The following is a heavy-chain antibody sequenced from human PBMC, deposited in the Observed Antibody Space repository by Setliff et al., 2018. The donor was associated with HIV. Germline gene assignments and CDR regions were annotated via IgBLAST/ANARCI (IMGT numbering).Heavy chain of an antibody. V-gene: IGHV6-1*01. J-gene: IGHJ3*02. D-gene: IGHD3-10*01. CDR3: VRDRGISSFET. Sequence: TSETLSLTCAISGDNVSSGTSAWSWIRQSPSRGLEWLGRTYYRSTWRFGYADSVRGRISIAPDTSKNQLSMQLKSVTPEDAAVYFCVRDRGISSFETWGQGTKVTVSS. CDR1: GDNVSSGTSA. CDR2: TYYRSTWRF.